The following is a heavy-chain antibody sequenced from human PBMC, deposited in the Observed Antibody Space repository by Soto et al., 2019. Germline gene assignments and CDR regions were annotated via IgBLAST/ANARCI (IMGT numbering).Heavy chain of an antibody. V-gene: IGHV3-23*01. J-gene: IGHJ4*02. CDR2: ISGSGGST. CDR3: AKKPHRTTVTTKGYFDY. D-gene: IGHD4-17*01. Sequence: EVQLLESGGGLVQPGGSLRLSCAASGFTFSSYAMSWVRQAPGKGLEWVSAISGSGGSTYYADSVKGRFTISRDNSKNTLYLQMNSLRAEDTAVYYCAKKPHRTTVTTKGYFDYWGQGTLVTVS. CDR1: GFTFSSYA.